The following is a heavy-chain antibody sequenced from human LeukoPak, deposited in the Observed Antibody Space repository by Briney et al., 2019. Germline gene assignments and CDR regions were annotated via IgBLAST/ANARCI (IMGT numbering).Heavy chain of an antibody. Sequence: GGSLRLSCAASGFTFSSYAMSWVRQAPGMGLEWVSGISANGGSTYYADSVKGRFSISRDNSKKTLYLQMNSLRADDTAIHYCAKGPASTWYKSYFDCWGQGTLVTVSS. V-gene: IGHV3-23*01. CDR3: AKGPASTWYKSYFDC. J-gene: IGHJ4*02. D-gene: IGHD6-13*01. CDR1: GFTFSSYA. CDR2: ISANGGST.